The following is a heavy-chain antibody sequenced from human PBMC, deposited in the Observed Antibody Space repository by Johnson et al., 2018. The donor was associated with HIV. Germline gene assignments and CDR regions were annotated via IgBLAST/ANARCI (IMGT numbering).Heavy chain of an antibody. Sequence: VQLVESGGGLVQPGRSLRLSCVASGFTFDDYAMHWVRQAPGKGLEWVSGICWNSGSICYADSVKGRFTISRDNSKNSLYLQMNSLGAEDTALYYCAKAIAAAGEDAFDIWGQGTMVTVSS. CDR1: GFTFDDYA. CDR2: ICWNSGSI. CDR3: AKAIAAAGEDAFDI. V-gene: IGHV3-9*01. D-gene: IGHD6-13*01. J-gene: IGHJ3*02.